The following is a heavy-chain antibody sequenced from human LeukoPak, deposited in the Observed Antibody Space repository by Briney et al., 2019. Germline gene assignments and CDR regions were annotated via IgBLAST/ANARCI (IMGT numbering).Heavy chain of an antibody. Sequence: GGSLRLSCAASGFTFSSYAMSWVRQAPGKGLEWVSAISGSGGSTYYADSVKGRFTISRDNSKNTLYLQMNSLRAEDTAVYYCARRYCGGDCYYYFDFWGQGTLVTVSS. CDR3: ARRYCGGDCYYYFDF. CDR1: GFTFSSYA. CDR2: ISGSGGST. D-gene: IGHD2-21*02. V-gene: IGHV3-23*01. J-gene: IGHJ4*02.